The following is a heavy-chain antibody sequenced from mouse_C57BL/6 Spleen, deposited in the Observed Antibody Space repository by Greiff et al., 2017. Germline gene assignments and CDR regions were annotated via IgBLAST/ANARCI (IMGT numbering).Heavy chain of an antibody. CDR3: ARDYYCNYDY. J-gene: IGHJ2*01. D-gene: IGHD2-1*01. CDR2: IHPNSGST. V-gene: IGHV1-64*01. Sequence: VQLQQPGAELVKPGASVKLSCKASGYTFTSYWMHWVKQRPGKGLEWIGMIHPNSGSTNYNEKFKSKATMTVDKSSSTAYLQLSSLTSEYSAVYYCARDYYCNYDYWGQGTTLTVSS. CDR1: GYTFTSYW.